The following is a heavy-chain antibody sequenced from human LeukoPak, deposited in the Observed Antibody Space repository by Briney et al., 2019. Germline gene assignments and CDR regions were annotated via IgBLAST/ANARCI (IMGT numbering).Heavy chain of an antibody. V-gene: IGHV1-69*01. CDR3: ARADITIFGVVISVAFDI. Sequence: SVKVSCKASGGTFSSYAISWVRQAPGQGLEWMGGIIPIFGTANYAQKFQGRVTITADESTSTAYMELSSLRSEDTAVYYCARADITIFGVVISVAFDIWGQGTMVTVSS. J-gene: IGHJ3*02. D-gene: IGHD3-3*01. CDR1: GGTFSSYA. CDR2: IIPIFGTA.